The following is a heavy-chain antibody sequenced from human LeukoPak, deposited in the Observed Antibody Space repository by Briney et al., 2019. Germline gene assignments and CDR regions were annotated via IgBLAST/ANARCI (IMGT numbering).Heavy chain of an antibody. CDR3: ARDRSTLMKTFDI. CDR1: GFTFSNYW. Sequence: GGSLRLSCAASGFTFSNYWMNWVRQAPGKGLEWVANIMHDGSEKDYVESVKGRFTISRDNAKNSLYLQMNSLRAEDTAVYYCARDRSTLMKTFDIWGQGTMVTVSS. J-gene: IGHJ3*02. CDR2: IMHDGSEK. V-gene: IGHV3-7*01. D-gene: IGHD2-2*01.